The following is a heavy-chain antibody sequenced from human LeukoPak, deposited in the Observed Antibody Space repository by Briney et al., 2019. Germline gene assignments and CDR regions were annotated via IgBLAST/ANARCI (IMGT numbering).Heavy chain of an antibody. D-gene: IGHD3-10*01. CDR2: ISGSGAGS. Sequence: GGSLRLSCEASGFTFGSYGMSWVRQAPGKGLEWVSAISGSGAGSYIADSVKGRFTISRDNSKNTLYLQMNSLRAEDTAVYYCAKATDEMVRGVIASAFDIWGQGTMVTVSS. CDR1: GFTFGSYG. CDR3: AKATDEMVRGVIASAFDI. J-gene: IGHJ3*02. V-gene: IGHV3-23*01.